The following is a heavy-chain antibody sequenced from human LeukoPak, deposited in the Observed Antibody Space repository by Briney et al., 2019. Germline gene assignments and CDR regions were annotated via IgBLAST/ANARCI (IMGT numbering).Heavy chain of an antibody. CDR1: GYSISSGYY. CDR3: ARANSNQYYFDY. V-gene: IGHV4-38-2*02. J-gene: IGHJ4*02. D-gene: IGHD4-11*01. CDR2: IYHSGST. Sequence: SETLSLTCTVSGYSISSGYYWGWIRQPPGKGLEWIGSIYHSGSTYYNPSLKSRVTISVDTSKNQFSLKLSSVTAADTAVYYCARANSNQYYFDYWGQGTLGTVSS.